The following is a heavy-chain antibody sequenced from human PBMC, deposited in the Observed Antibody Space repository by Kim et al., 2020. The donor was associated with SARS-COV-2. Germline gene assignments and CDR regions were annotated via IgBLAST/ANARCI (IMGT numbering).Heavy chain of an antibody. J-gene: IGHJ5*02. D-gene: IGHD1-26*01. V-gene: IGHV4-59*08. CDR3: ARRRTSVSSLDP. Sequence: NHNPPLKGRVTISLDTPNNQFSLKLNSVTAADTAVYYCARRRTSVSSLDPWGQGTLVTVSS.